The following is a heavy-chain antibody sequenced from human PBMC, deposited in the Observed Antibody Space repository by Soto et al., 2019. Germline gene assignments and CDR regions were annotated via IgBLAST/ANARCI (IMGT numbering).Heavy chain of an antibody. V-gene: IGHV3-48*01. CDR3: VAAAGHDY. CDR1: GFTFSSYS. D-gene: IGHD6-13*01. Sequence: EVQLVESGGGLVQPGGSLRVSCAASGFTFSSYSTNWVRQAPGKGLEWVSYISSGSSTIYYADSVKGRFTISRDNAKNSLYLQMNSLRAEDTAVYYCVAAAGHDYWGQGTLVTVSS. CDR2: ISSGSSTI. J-gene: IGHJ4*02.